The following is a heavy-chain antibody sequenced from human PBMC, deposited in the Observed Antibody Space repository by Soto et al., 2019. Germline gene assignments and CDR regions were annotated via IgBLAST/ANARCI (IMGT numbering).Heavy chain of an antibody. J-gene: IGHJ4*02. CDR3: ARDTSIAARFDY. Sequence: LRLSCAASGFTFSSYSMNWVRQAPGKGLEWVSSISSSSSYIYYADSVKGRFTISRDNAKNSLYLQMNSLRAEDTAVYYCARDTSIAARFDYWGQGTLVTVSS. D-gene: IGHD6-6*01. CDR2: ISSSSSYI. CDR1: GFTFSSYS. V-gene: IGHV3-21*01.